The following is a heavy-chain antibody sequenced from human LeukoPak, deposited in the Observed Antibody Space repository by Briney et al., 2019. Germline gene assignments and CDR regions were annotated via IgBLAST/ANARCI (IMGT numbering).Heavy chain of an antibody. CDR2: ISPYNGNT. Sequence: GASVKVSFKASGYTFTNYGITWVRQAPGQGLEWMGWISPYNGNTNYPQKLQGRVTMTTDTSTSTAYMELRSLRSDDTALYYCATEGGWQPTDYGDHVYWGQGTLVTVSS. J-gene: IGHJ4*02. CDR3: ATEGGWQPTDYGDHVY. V-gene: IGHV1-18*01. CDR1: GYTFTNYG. D-gene: IGHD4-17*01.